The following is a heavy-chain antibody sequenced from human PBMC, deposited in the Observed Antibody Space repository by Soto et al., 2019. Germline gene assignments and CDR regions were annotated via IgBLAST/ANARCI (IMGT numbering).Heavy chain of an antibody. D-gene: IGHD1-26*01. CDR2: IIPILGIA. V-gene: IGHV1-69*08. J-gene: IGHJ4*02. Sequence: QVQLVQSGAEVKKPGSSVKVSCKASGGTFSSYTISWVRQAPGQGLEWMGRIIPILGIANYAQKFQGRVXIXAXXSTSTAYMELSSLRSEDTAVYYVARDKGSGSYSDYWGQGTLVTVSS. CDR3: ARDKGSGSYSDY. CDR1: GGTFSSYT.